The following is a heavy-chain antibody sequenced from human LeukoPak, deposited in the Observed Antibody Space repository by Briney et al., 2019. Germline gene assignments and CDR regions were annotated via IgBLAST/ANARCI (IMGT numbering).Heavy chain of an antibody. CDR3: ASGGVDAFDI. J-gene: IGHJ3*02. CDR1: GGSFSGYY. V-gene: IGHV4-34*01. CDR2: INHSGST. D-gene: IGHD3-10*01. Sequence: SETLSLTCAVYGGSFSGYYWSWIRQPPGKGLEWTGEINHSGSTNYNPSLKSRVTISVDTSKNQFSLKLSSVTAADTAVYYCASGGVDAFDIWGQGTMVTVSS.